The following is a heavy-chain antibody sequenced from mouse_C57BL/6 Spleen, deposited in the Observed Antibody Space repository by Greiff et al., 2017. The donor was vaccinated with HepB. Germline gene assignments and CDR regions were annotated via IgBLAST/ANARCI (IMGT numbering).Heavy chain of an antibody. J-gene: IGHJ1*03. CDR1: GYSFTSYW. Sequence: QVQLQQSGAELVKPGASVKMSCKASGYSFTSYWITWVKQRPGQGLEWIGDIYPGSGSTNYNEKFKSKATLTVDTSSSTAYMQLSSLTSEDSAVYYCARNYDYDSPYWYFDVWGTGTTVTVSS. CDR3: ARNYDYDSPYWYFDV. CDR2: IYPGSGST. D-gene: IGHD2-4*01. V-gene: IGHV1-55*01.